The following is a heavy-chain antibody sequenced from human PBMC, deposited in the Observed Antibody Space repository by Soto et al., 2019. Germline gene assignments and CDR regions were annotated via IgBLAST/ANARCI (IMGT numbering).Heavy chain of an antibody. CDR1: GYSFTSYW. CDR2: IDPSDSYT. D-gene: IGHD3-3*01. CDR3: ARDFYRKIYYGMDV. Sequence: PGESLKISCKGSGYSFTSYWISWVRQMPGKGLEWMGRIDPSDSYTNYSPSFQGRVTIAADESTSTAYMELSSLRSEDTAVYYCARDFYRKIYYGMDVWGQGTTVTVSS. J-gene: IGHJ6*02. V-gene: IGHV5-10-1*01.